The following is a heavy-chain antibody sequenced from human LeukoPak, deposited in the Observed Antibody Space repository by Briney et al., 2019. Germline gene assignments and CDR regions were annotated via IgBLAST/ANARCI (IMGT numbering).Heavy chain of an antibody. CDR3: AREWGDSFDY. V-gene: IGHV3-23*01. D-gene: IGHD3-16*01. Sequence: GGTLRLSCAASGFTFSSYGMNWVRQAPGKGLEWISGISPSGGGTYYADFVKGRFTISRDDSKNTLYLQMNSLRAEDTAVYYCAREWGDSFDYWGQGTLVTVSS. CDR1: GFTFSSYG. CDR2: ISPSGGGT. J-gene: IGHJ4*02.